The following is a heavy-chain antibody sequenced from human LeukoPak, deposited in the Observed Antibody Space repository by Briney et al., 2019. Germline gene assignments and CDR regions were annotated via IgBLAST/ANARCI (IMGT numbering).Heavy chain of an antibody. Sequence: PGRSLRLSCAASGFIFSSYGMHWVRQAPGKGLEWGAVIWYDGSNKYYADSAKGRFTIARDNSKNTLYLQMNSLRAEDTAVYYCARDPSDEHGAHYDSWGQGTLVTVSS. CDR3: ARDPSDEHGAHYDS. J-gene: IGHJ4*02. D-gene: IGHD4-17*01. V-gene: IGHV3-33*01. CDR2: IWYDGSNK. CDR1: GFIFSSYG.